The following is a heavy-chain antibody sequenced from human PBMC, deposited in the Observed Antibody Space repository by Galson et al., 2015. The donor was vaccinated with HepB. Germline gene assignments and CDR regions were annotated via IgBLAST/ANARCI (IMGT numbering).Heavy chain of an antibody. CDR1: GFTFTSSA. V-gene: IGHV1-58*01. J-gene: IGHJ4*02. CDR2: IVVGSGNT. D-gene: IGHD6-19*01. CDR3: AADLGTEQWLVQSY. Sequence: QSGAEVKKPGESLRISCKASGFTFTSSAVQWVRQARGQRLEWIGWIVVGSGNTNYAQKFQERVTITRDMSTSTAYMELSSLRSEDTAVYYCAADLGTEQWLVQSYWGQGTLVTVSS.